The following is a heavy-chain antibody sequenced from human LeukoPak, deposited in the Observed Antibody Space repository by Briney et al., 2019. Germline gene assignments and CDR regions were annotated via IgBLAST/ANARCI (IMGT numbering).Heavy chain of an antibody. Sequence: GGSLRLSCAASGFTFDDYAMHWVRQAPGKGLEWVSGISWNSGSIGYADSVKGRFTISRDNAKNSLYLQMNSLRAEDTALYYCAKDTAPDGYSGYLLDYWGQGTLVTVSS. CDR3: AKDTAPDGYSGYLLDY. D-gene: IGHD5-12*01. J-gene: IGHJ4*02. V-gene: IGHV3-9*01. CDR1: GFTFDDYA. CDR2: ISWNSGSI.